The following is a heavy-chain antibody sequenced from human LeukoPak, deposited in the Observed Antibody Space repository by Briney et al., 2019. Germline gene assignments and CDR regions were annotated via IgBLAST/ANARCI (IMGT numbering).Heavy chain of an antibody. D-gene: IGHD3-10*01. CDR3: AAAVPMVRGVHAFDI. J-gene: IGHJ3*02. CDR1: GYTFTSFD. CDR2: MNPSSGDT. Sequence: EASVKVSCKASGYTFTSFDINWVRQATGQGPEWMGWMNPSSGDTGYAQKFQGRVTFTRDMSTSTAYMKLSSLRSEDTAVYYCAAAVPMVRGVHAFDIWGQGTMVTVSS. V-gene: IGHV1-8*03.